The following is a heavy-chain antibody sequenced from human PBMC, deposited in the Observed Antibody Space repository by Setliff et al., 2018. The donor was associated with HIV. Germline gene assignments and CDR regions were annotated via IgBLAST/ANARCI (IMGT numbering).Heavy chain of an antibody. CDR3: ARDQIRSRYYYYYTDV. D-gene: IGHD3-3*01. V-gene: IGHV3-48*01. J-gene: IGHJ6*03. Sequence: GSLRLSCTFYGFSFNSYGMHWVRQAPGKGLEWVSYISSSSSTKYYADSVKGRFTISRDNAKNSLYLHMNTLRADDTAVYFCARDQIRSRYYYYYTDVWGKGTPVTVSS. CDR2: ISSSSSTK. CDR1: GFSFNSYG.